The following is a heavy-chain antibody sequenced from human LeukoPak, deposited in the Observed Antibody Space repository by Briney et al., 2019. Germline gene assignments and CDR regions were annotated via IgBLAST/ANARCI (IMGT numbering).Heavy chain of an antibody. CDR3: AREGSDSSGWPVDY. CDR1: EFTFNNYW. Sequence: GGSLRLSCAASEFTFNNYWMHWVPQAPGKGLVWVSRINPDGSGTSYVDSVKGRFTVSRDNAKNTVYLEMKALRTEDTGVYYCAREGSDSSGWPVDYWVQGTLVTVSS. V-gene: IGHV3-74*03. CDR2: INPDGSGT. J-gene: IGHJ4*02. D-gene: IGHD6-19*01.